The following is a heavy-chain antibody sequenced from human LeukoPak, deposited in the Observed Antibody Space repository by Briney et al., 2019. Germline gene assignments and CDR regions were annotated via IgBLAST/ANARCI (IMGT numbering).Heavy chain of an antibody. V-gene: IGHV3-33*01. CDR2: IWYDGSNK. J-gene: IGHJ4*02. D-gene: IGHD1-26*01. CDR3: AGPIVGPSTWQFDY. CDR1: GFTFNTYG. Sequence: GGSLRLSCAASGFTFNTYGMHRVRQAPGKGLEWVAVIWYDGSNKYYADSVKGRFTISRDNSKNTLYLQMNSLRAEDTAVYYCAGPIVGPSTWQFDYWGQGTLVTVSS.